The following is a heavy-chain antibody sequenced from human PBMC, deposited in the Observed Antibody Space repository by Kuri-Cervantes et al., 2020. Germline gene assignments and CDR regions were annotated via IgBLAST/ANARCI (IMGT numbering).Heavy chain of an antibody. J-gene: IGHJ4*02. Sequence: ASVKVSCKASGYTFTSYDINWVRQATGQGLEWMGWMNPNSGNTGYAQKLQGRVTMTTDTSTSTAYMELRSLRSDDTAVYYCARAGIAVAGRGTFDYWGQGTLVTVSS. CDR2: MNPNSGNT. CDR1: GYTFTSYD. V-gene: IGHV1-8*02. D-gene: IGHD6-19*01. CDR3: ARAGIAVAGRGTFDY.